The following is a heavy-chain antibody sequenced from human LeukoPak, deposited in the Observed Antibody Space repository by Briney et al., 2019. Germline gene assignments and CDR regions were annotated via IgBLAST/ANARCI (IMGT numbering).Heavy chain of an antibody. Sequence: GGSLRLSCAASGFTFSSYSMNWFRQAPGKGLEWVSSMSNSGSYIYYAESVQGRFTISRDNAKNSLFLQVNSLRDEDTAVYYCARDRDNGMDVWGKGTTVTVSS. V-gene: IGHV3-21*01. J-gene: IGHJ6*04. D-gene: IGHD2-15*01. CDR2: MSNSGSYI. CDR1: GFTFSSYS. CDR3: ARDRDNGMDV.